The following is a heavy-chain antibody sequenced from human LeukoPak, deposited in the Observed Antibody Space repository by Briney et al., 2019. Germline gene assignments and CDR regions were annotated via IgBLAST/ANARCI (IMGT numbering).Heavy chain of an antibody. CDR1: GGSISSYY. CDR2: IYTSGST. D-gene: IGHD6-13*01. Sequence: SETLSLTCTVSGGSISSYYWSWIRQSAGKGLEWIGRIYTSGSTSYNPSLVSRVTMSADTSKNQLSLRLTSVTAADTAVYYCARGGVFMAAGTFDHWGQGILVTVSS. J-gene: IGHJ5*02. CDR3: ARGGVFMAAGTFDH. V-gene: IGHV4-4*07.